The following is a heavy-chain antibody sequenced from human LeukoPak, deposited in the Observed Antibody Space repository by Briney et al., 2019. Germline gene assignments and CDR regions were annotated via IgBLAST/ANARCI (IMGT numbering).Heavy chain of an antibody. J-gene: IGHJ4*02. CDR3: ARDIVVVPAAIFRYFDY. Sequence: ASVKVSCKASGYTFTSYGISWVRQAPGQELEWMGWISAYNGNTNYAQKLQGRVTMTTDTSTSTAYMELRSLRSDDTAVYYCARDIVVVPAAIFRYFDYWGQGTLVTVSS. D-gene: IGHD2-2*02. CDR1: GYTFTSYG. V-gene: IGHV1-18*01. CDR2: ISAYNGNT.